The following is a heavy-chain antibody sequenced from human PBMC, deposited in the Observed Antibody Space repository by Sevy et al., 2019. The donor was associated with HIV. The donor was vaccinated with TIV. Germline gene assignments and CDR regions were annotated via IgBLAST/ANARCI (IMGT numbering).Heavy chain of an antibody. D-gene: IGHD2-15*01. CDR3: ARVCSGGSCYSDYYYYYGMDV. J-gene: IGHJ6*02. CDR2: IYYSGST. Sequence: SETLSLTCTVSGGSISSGDYYWSWIRQPPGKGLEWIGYIYYSGSTYYNPSIKSRVTISVDTSKNQFSLKLSSVTAADTAVYYCARVCSGGSCYSDYYYYYGMDVWGQGTTVTVSS. CDR1: GGSISSGDYY. V-gene: IGHV4-30-4*01.